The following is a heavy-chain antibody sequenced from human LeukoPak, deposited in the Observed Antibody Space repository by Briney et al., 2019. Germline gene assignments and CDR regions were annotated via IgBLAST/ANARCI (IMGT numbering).Heavy chain of an antibody. Sequence: GASVKVSCKASGYTFTSYDINWVRQATGQGLEWMGWMNPNSGNTGYAQKFQGRVTMTRNTSISTAYMELSSLRSEDTAVYYCVPTKLQTDAFDIWGQGTMVTVSS. J-gene: IGHJ3*02. CDR1: GYTFTSYD. V-gene: IGHV1-8*01. CDR3: VPTKLQTDAFDI. CDR2: MNPNSGNT. D-gene: IGHD5-24*01.